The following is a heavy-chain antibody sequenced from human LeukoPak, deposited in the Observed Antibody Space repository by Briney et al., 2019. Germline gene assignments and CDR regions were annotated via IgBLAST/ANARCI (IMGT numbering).Heavy chain of an antibody. CDR1: GFTFSDYW. V-gene: IGHV3-7*05. CDR3: ARDGRLTPFEY. D-gene: IGHD2-15*01. J-gene: IGHJ4*02. CDR2: IKQDGSEK. Sequence: GGSLRLSCAASGFTFSDYWMSWVRQAPGKGLEWVANIKQDGSEKYYVDSVKGRFTISRDNAKNSLYLQINSLRAEDTAVYYCARDGRLTPFEYWGQGTLVTVPS.